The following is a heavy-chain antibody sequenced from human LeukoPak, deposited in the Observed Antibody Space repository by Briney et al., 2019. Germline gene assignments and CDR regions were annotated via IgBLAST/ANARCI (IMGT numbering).Heavy chain of an antibody. D-gene: IGHD3-3*01. Sequence: GGSLRLSCAASGFTFSSYAMSWVRRAPGKGLEWVSAISGSGGSTYYADSVKGRFTISRDNSKNTLYLQMNSLRAEDTAVYYCAKGGYYDFWSGPEKTFDYWGQGTLVTVSS. V-gene: IGHV3-23*01. CDR3: AKGGYYDFWSGPEKTFDY. J-gene: IGHJ4*02. CDR1: GFTFSSYA. CDR2: ISGSGGST.